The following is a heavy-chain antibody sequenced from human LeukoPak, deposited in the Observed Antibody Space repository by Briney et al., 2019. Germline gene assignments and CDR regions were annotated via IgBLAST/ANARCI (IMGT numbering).Heavy chain of an antibody. J-gene: IGHJ5*02. CDR1: GGSISSYY. CDR3: ARHSSYENWFAP. D-gene: IGHD3-3*01. CDR2: IYHSGST. V-gene: IGHV4-59*08. Sequence: PSETLSLTCTVSGGSISSYYWGWIRQPPGKGLEWIGNIYHSGSTYLNPYLKSRVTISVDTSKNQFSLKLSSVTAADTAVSYCARHSSYENWFAPWGQGTLVTVSS.